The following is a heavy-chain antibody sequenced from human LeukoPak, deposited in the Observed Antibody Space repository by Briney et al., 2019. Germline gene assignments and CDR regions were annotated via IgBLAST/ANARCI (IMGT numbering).Heavy chain of an antibody. D-gene: IGHD2-2*01. CDR1: GYSISSGYY. J-gene: IGHJ5*02. CDR3: ARDGRIVVVPGWFDP. V-gene: IGHV4-38-2*02. Sequence: SETLSLTCTVSGYSISSGYYWGWIRQPPGKGLEWIGNIYYSGSTYYNPSLKSRVTISVDTSKNQFSLKLSSVTAADTAVYYCARDGRIVVVPGWFDPWGQGTLVTVSS. CDR2: IYYSGST.